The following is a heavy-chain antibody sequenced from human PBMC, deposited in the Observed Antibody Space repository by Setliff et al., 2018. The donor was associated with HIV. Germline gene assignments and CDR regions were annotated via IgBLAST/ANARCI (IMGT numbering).Heavy chain of an antibody. V-gene: IGHV3-20*04. CDR1: GFTFDDYG. Sequence: GGSLRLSCAASGFTFDDYGMSWVRQTPRKGLEWVSGINWNGGSTGYADSVKGRFTISRDNGYSSLYLQMNGLGAEDTALYYCARGSKAAAGPPDFWGQGTLVTVSS. CDR2: INWNGGST. J-gene: IGHJ4*02. CDR3: ARGSKAAAGPPDF. D-gene: IGHD6-13*01.